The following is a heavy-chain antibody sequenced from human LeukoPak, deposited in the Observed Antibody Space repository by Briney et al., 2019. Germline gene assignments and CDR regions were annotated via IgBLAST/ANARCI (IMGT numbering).Heavy chain of an antibody. Sequence: ASVKVSCKASGYTFTSYGISWVRQAPGQGLEWMAWISAYNGDTNYAQKLQGRVTMTTDTSTSTAYMELRSLRFDDTAVYYCARPQVGQGGSGYLYYYYYMDVWGKGTTVTVSS. D-gene: IGHD5-12*01. CDR1: GYTFTSYG. V-gene: IGHV1-18*01. CDR2: ISAYNGDT. J-gene: IGHJ6*03. CDR3: ARPQVGQGGSGYLYYYYYMDV.